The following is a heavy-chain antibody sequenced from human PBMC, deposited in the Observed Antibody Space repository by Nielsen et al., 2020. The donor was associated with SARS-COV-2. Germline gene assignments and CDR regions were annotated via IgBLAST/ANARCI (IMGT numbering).Heavy chain of an antibody. Sequence: WIRQPPGKGLEWIGSIYYSGSTYYNPSLKSRVTISVDTSKNQFSLKLSSVTAADTAVYYCARTRPPGGYSYGYRRGRWFDPWGQGTLVTVSS. CDR2: IYYSGST. D-gene: IGHD5-18*01. J-gene: IGHJ5*02. CDR3: ARTRPPGGYSYGYRRGRWFDP. V-gene: IGHV4-39*07.